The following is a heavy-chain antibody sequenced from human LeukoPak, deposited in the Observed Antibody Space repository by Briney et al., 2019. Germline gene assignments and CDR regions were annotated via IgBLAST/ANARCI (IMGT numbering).Heavy chain of an antibody. V-gene: IGHV1-18*01. J-gene: IGHJ5*02. D-gene: IGHD6-6*01. Sequence: ASVKVSCKASGCTFTTYGLSWVRQAPGQGLEWMGWISVYNGNTDYAQKFQGRVTMTTDTSTSTAYMELRSLRSDDTAVYYCARDREAARPNWFDPWGQGTLVTVS. CDR3: ARDREAARPNWFDP. CDR2: ISVYNGNT. CDR1: GCTFTTYG.